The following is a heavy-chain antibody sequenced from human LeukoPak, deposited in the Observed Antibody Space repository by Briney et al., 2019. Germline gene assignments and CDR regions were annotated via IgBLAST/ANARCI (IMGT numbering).Heavy chain of an antibody. D-gene: IGHD3-22*01. CDR1: AYTFSGYY. J-gene: IGHJ4*02. CDR2: INSNSGAT. V-gene: IGHV1-2*02. CDR3: ARALADAYYSDSTGYPFI. Sequence: VASVKVSCKASAYTFSGYYMHWVQQAPGQGLEWMGWINSNSGATNYAQKFQGRVTLTTDTSISTVYMELSRLRFDDTALYYCARALADAYYSDSTGYPFIWGQGTLVTVSS.